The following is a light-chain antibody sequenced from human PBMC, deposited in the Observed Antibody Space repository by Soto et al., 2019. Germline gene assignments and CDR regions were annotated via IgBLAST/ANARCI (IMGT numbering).Light chain of an antibody. V-gene: IGLV1-44*01. CDR3: VPWDDYVEGPV. J-gene: IGLJ3*02. CDR2: GKN. CDR1: YSNIGSHS. Sequence: QSVVTQPPSASGTPGQTVTISCSGSYSNIGSHSVNWYQHVPGTAPKLLIYGKNNRPSGIPDRFSGSQSGTSASLAISGLHTDDEVDYYCVPWDDYVEGPVFGRGTKPTVL.